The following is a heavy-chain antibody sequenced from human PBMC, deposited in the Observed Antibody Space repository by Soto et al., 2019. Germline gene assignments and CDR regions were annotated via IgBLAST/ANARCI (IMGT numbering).Heavy chain of an antibody. D-gene: IGHD2-8*02. J-gene: IGHJ6*03. Sequence: PGGSLRLSCAASGFTFSGSAMHWVRQASGKGLEWVGRIRSKANSYATAYAASVKGRFTISRDDSKNTAYLQMNSLKTEDTAVYYCNWEVVYAPGHYMDVWGKGTTVTVSS. CDR2: IRSKANSYAT. CDR3: NWEVVYAPGHYMDV. V-gene: IGHV3-73*01. CDR1: GFTFSGSA.